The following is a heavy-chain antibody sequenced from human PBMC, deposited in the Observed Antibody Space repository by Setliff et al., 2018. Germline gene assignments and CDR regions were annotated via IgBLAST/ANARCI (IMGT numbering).Heavy chain of an antibody. D-gene: IGHD3-22*01. CDR1: GFTFSSYG. CDR3: ARDLWARDSPGAGPFDS. J-gene: IGHJ4*02. V-gene: IGHV3-21*01. CDR2: ISSSSTYI. Sequence: LRLSCAASGFTFSSYGMNWVRQAPGKGLEWVSVISSSSTYISYADSLKGRFTVSRDNAKNSLYLQMNSLRDEDTAVYYCARDLWARDSPGAGPFDSWGQGTLVTVSS.